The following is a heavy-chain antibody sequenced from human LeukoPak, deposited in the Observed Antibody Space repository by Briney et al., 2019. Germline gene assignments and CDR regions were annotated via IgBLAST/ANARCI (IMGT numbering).Heavy chain of an antibody. CDR2: INPNSGGT. Sequence: ASVKVSCKASGGTFSSYAISWVRQAPGQGLEWMGWINPNSGGTNYAQKFQGRVTMTRDTSISTAYMELSRLRSDDTAVYYCARAYSGGDCYSHVYWGQGTLVTVSS. CDR1: GGTFSSYA. D-gene: IGHD2-21*02. J-gene: IGHJ4*02. CDR3: ARAYSGGDCYSHVY. V-gene: IGHV1-2*02.